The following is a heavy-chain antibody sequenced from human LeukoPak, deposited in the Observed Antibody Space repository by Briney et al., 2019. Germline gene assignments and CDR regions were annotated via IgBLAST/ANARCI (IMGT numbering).Heavy chain of an antibody. V-gene: IGHV3-7*01. CDR2: IKEDGSDK. CDR1: GFTFSDYY. CDR3: AKGGHYNFDY. J-gene: IGHJ4*02. Sequence: GGSLRLSCAASGFTFSDYYMSWIRQAPGKGLEWVASIKEDGSDKYYVDSVKGRFSISRDNAKNSLYLQMNSLRTEDTAVYYCAKGGHYNFDYWGQGTLVTVSS. D-gene: IGHD4-11*01.